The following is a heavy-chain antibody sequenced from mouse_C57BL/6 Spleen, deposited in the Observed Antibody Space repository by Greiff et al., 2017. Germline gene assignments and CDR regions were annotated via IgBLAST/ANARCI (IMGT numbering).Heavy chain of an antibody. V-gene: IGHV1-15*01. CDR1: GYTFTDYE. Sequence: QVQLKESGAELVRPGASVTLSCKASGYTFTDYEMHWVKQTPVHGLEWIGAIDPETGGTAYNQKFKGKAILTADKSSSTAYMELRSLTSEDSAVYYCTREGWDSFAYWGQGTLVTVSA. CDR2: IDPETGGT. D-gene: IGHD2-3*01. J-gene: IGHJ3*01. CDR3: TREGWDSFAY.